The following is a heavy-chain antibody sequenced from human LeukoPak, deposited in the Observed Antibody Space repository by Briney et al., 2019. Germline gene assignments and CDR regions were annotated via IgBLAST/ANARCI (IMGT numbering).Heavy chain of an antibody. Sequence: SETLSLTCTVSGGSVSSDSYYWSWIRQPPGKGPEWIGYIYHSGSTNYIPSLKGRVTISVDTSKNQFFLKLSSVTAADTAVYYCARDGGMLRGLIDSWGQGTLVTVSS. CDR3: ARDGGMLRGLIDS. CDR2: IYHSGST. J-gene: IGHJ4*02. D-gene: IGHD3-10*01. CDR1: GGSVSSDSYY. V-gene: IGHV4-61*01.